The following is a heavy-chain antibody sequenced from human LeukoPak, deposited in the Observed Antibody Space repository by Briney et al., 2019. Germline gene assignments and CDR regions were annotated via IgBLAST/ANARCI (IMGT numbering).Heavy chain of an antibody. CDR1: GYTFTDYY. Sequence: ASGKVSCKASGYTFTDYYMHWVRQAPGQGLEWMAWINPYTGGTNYAQRFQGRVTMTRDTSISTAYMELNSLRSDDTAVYYCARGWSGPYSFDYWGQGTLVTVSS. D-gene: IGHD3-3*01. CDR3: ARGWSGPYSFDY. CDR2: INPYTGGT. J-gene: IGHJ4*02. V-gene: IGHV1-2*02.